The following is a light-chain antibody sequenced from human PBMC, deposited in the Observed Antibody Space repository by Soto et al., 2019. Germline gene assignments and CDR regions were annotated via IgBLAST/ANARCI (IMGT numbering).Light chain of an antibody. CDR2: DAS. CDR1: QSVSSF. CDR3: QQRSNWPPFT. J-gene: IGKJ1*01. Sequence: ETVLTQSPATLSLSPGEGATLSCRASQSVSSFLAWYQQKPGQAPRLLIYDASNRATGIPARFSGSGSGSDFTLTISSLEPEDFAVYYCQQRSNWPPFTFGQGTKVDIK. V-gene: IGKV3-11*01.